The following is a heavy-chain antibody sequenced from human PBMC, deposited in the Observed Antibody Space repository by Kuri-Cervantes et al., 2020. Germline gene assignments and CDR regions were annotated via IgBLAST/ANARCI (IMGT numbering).Heavy chain of an antibody. Sequence: ASVKVSCKASGFTFSNYYIHWVRQAPGQGLEWMGWINPNSGGTNYAQKFQGWVTMTRDTSISTAYMELSRLRSDDTAVYYCARGFASSGSPPHDYWGQGTLVTVSS. J-gene: IGHJ4*02. CDR2: INPNSGGT. V-gene: IGHV1-2*04. CDR1: GFTFSNYY. D-gene: IGHD3-10*01. CDR3: ARGFASSGSPPHDY.